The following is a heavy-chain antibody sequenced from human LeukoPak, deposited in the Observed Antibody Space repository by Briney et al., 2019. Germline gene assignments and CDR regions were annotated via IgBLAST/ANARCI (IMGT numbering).Heavy chain of an antibody. CDR1: GYTFTSYY. Sequence: ASVKVSCKASGYTFTSYYMHWVRQAPGQGLEWMGWINPNSGGTNYAQKFQGRVTMTRDTSISTAYMELSRLRSDDTAVYYCARGGIMITFGGVMVFDYWGQGTLVTVSS. J-gene: IGHJ4*02. CDR2: INPNSGGT. CDR3: ARGGIMITFGGVMVFDY. V-gene: IGHV1-2*02. D-gene: IGHD3-16*02.